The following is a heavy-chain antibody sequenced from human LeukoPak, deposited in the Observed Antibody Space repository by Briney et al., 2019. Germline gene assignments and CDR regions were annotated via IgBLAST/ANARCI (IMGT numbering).Heavy chain of an antibody. J-gene: IGHJ4*02. CDR2: VNPNSGGT. CDR3: ARLHYYVSGSYY. CDR1: GYTFTGYY. D-gene: IGHD3-10*01. V-gene: IGHV1-2*02. Sequence: ASVKVSCKASGYTFTGYYIHWVRQAPGQGLEWMGWVNPNSGGTNYAQKFQGRVTMTRDTSISTAYMELSRLRSDDTAVYYCARLHYYVSGSYYWGQGTLVTVSS.